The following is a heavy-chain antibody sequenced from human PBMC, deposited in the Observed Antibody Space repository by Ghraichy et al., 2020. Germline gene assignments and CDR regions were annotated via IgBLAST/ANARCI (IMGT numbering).Heavy chain of an antibody. D-gene: IGHD3-16*01. Sequence: LSLTCAASGFTVSTNYMSWVRQAPGKGLEWVSVIYSGGSTYYADSVKGRFTISRDNSKNTLYLQMNSLRAEDTAVYYCARGLGAYGSHYYYYYMDVWGKGTTVTVSS. V-gene: IGHV3-53*01. CDR3: ARGLGAYGSHYYYYYMDV. CDR1: GFTVSTNY. CDR2: IYSGGST. J-gene: IGHJ6*03.